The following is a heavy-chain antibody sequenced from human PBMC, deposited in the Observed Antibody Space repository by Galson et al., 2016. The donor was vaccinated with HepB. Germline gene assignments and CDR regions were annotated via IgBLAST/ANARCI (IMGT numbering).Heavy chain of an antibody. CDR2: ISTYNGNT. CDR3: ARDRVRVRGVMGY. J-gene: IGHJ4*02. V-gene: IGHV1-18*01. CDR1: GYTFTTYG. D-gene: IGHD3-10*01. Sequence: SVKVSCKASGYTFTTYGINWVRQAPGQGLEWMGWISTYNGNTNYAQKFQDRVTMTTDTSTSTIFMALTNLTSDDTAVYYCARDRVRVRGVMGYWGQGTLVTVSS.